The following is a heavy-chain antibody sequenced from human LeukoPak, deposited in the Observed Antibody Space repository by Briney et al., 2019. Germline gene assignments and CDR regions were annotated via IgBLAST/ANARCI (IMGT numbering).Heavy chain of an antibody. CDR3: AREIYGSGTHPFDY. J-gene: IGHJ4*02. CDR2: ISSRTDYI. D-gene: IGHD3-10*01. V-gene: IGHV3-21*06. CDR1: GFTFSTYD. Sequence: GGSLRLSCAASGFTFSTYDMNWVRQAPGKGLEWLSAISSRTDYIYYADSVKGRFTVSRYNAENSLYLQMSSLRAEDTAVYYCAREIYGSGTHPFDYWGQGTLVTVSS.